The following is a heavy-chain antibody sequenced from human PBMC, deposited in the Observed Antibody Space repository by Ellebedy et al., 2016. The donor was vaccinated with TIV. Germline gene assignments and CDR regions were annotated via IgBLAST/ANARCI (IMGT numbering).Heavy chain of an antibody. CDR1: GLTFRSYA. Sequence: GGSLRLSCAVSGLTFRSYAMAWVRQAPGKGLEWVSSISNSGGNIYYADSVKGRFTISRDNSKNTLYLQMNSLRVEDTAVYYCARDAGYDSGGYYPGHWGQGTLVTVSS. D-gene: IGHD3-22*01. V-gene: IGHV3-23*01. CDR2: ISNSGGNI. J-gene: IGHJ4*02. CDR3: ARDAGYDSGGYYPGH.